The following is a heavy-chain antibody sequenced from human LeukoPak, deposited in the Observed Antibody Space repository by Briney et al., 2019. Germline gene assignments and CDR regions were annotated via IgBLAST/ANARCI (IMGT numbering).Heavy chain of an antibody. CDR2: IYYSGST. J-gene: IGHJ4*02. D-gene: IGHD3-10*01. Sequence: SETLSLNCTVSGGSISNYYWSWIRQPPGKGLEWMGYIYYSGSTNYNPSLKSRVTISVDTSKKQFSLKLSSVTAADTAVYYCARDLGSMVRGYFGIDYWGQGSLVTVSS. CDR3: ARDLGSMVRGYFGIDY. V-gene: IGHV4-59*01. CDR1: GGSISNYY.